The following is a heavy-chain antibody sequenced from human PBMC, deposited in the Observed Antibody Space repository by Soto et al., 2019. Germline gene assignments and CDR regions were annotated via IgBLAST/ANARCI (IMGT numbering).Heavy chain of an antibody. CDR3: ARQTDGDIVLDKEPATVTSQGY. CDR2: IYYSGST. J-gene: IGHJ4*02. D-gene: IGHD2-8*01. V-gene: IGHV4-39*01. CDR1: GGSISSSSYY. Sequence: SETLSLTCTVSGGSISSSSYYWGWIRQPPGKGLEWIGSIYYSGSTYYNPSLKSRVTISVDTSKNQFSLKLSSVTAADTAVYYCARQTDGDIVLDKEPATVTSQGYWGQGTLVTAPQ.